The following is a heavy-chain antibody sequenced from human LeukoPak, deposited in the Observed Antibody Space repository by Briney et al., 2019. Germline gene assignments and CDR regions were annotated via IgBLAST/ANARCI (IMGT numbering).Heavy chain of an antibody. CDR2: SSAYNGNT. CDR1: GYTFTSYG. D-gene: IGHD4-23*01. V-gene: IGHV1-18*01. J-gene: IGHJ6*02. CDR3: ARDIYGGNSRYFINYYYYGMDV. Sequence: ASVKVSCKAYGYTFTSYGISWVRQAPGQGLEWMGWSSAYNGNTNYAQKLQGRVTMTTDTSTSTAYMELRSLRSDDTAVYYCARDIYGGNSRYFINYYYYGMDVWGQGTTVTVSS.